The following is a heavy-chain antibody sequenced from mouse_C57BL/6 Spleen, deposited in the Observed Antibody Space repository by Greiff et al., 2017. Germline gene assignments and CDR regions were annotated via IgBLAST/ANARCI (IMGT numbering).Heavy chain of an antibody. CDR1: GYTFTDYN. CDR3: ARAHYYGSSYQGFDY. D-gene: IGHD1-1*01. Sequence: EVQLQQSGPGLVKPGASVKIPCKASGYTFTDYNMDWVKQSHGKSLEWIGDINPNNGGTINYHKFNGKATLTVDKSSSTAYIELRSLTSEDTAVYYCARAHYYGSSYQGFDYWGQGTLVTVSA. CDR2: INPNNGGT. V-gene: IGHV1-18*01. J-gene: IGHJ3*01.